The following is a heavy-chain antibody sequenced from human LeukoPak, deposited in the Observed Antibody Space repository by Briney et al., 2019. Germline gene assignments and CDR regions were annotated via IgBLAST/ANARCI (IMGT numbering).Heavy chain of an antibody. V-gene: IGHV1-69*04. CDR1: GGTFSSYA. J-gene: IGHJ4*02. CDR3: ARDSCSGGSCYLSH. D-gene: IGHD2-15*01. Sequence: SVKVSCKASGGTFSSYAISWVRQAPGQGLEWMGRIIPILGIANYAQKFQGRVTITADKSTSTVYMELSSLRSDDTAVYYCARDSCSGGSCYLSHWGQGTLVTVSS. CDR2: IIPILGIA.